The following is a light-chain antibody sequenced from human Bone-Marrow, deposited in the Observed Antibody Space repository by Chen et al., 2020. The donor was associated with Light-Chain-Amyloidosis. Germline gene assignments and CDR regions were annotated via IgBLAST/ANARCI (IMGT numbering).Light chain of an antibody. CDR1: DLPTKY. CDR3: QSADSSGSYEVI. J-gene: IGLJ2*01. V-gene: IGLV3-25*03. CDR2: RDT. Sequence: SYELTQPPSVSVSPGQTARITCSGDDLPTKYAYWYQQKPGQAPVLVIHRDTERPSGISERFSGSSSGTSATVTVSGAQAEDEADYHCQSADSSGSYEVIFGGGTKLTGL.